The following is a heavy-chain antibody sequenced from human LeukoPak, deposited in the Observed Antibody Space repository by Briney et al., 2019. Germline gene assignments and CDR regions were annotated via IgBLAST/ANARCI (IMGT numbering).Heavy chain of an antibody. J-gene: IGHJ4*02. CDR2: IYYSGET. CDR1: GGSISSSNYY. V-gene: IGHV4-39*01. Sequence: PSETLPLTCTVSGGSISSSNYYWGWIRQPPGKGLEWIGTIYYSGETYYSPSLKSRITISRDTAKILFSLSLSSVAAADTDVYYCARHHDCLLMTYRRPGDYFDFWGQGILVTVSS. CDR3: ARHHDCLLMTYRRPGDYFDF. D-gene: IGHD3-16*02.